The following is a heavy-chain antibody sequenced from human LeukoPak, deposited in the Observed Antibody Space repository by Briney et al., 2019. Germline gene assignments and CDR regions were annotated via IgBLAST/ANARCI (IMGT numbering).Heavy chain of an antibody. CDR3: VISPYVFWSHYYLS. V-gene: IGHV3-20*01. CDR1: GFTFGVYG. J-gene: IGHJ5*02. CDR2: INWNGGST. Sequence: PGGSLRLSCAASGFTFGVYGMSWVRQAPGRGLEWVSSINWNGGSTGYADSVKGRFTISRDNAKNSLYLQMNSLRAEDTALYHCVISPYVFWSHYYLSWGQGTLVTVSS. D-gene: IGHD3-3*01.